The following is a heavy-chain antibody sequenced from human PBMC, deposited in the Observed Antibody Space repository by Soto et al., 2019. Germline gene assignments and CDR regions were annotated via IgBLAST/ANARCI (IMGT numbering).Heavy chain of an antibody. V-gene: IGHV3-7*05. CDR1: GFTFSSSW. J-gene: IGHJ4*02. CDR2: IKRDGSEN. Sequence: GGSLRLSCAASGFTFSSSWMAWVRQAPGKGLEWVANIKRDGSENYYVDSVKGRFTISRDNSKNTLYLQMSSLRAEDTAVYYCAKADYYDSSGYYPFDYWGQGTLVTVSS. CDR3: AKADYYDSSGYYPFDY. D-gene: IGHD3-22*01.